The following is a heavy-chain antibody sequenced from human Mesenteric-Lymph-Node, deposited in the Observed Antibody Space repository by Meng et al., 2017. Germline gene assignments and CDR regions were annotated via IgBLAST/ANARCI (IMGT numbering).Heavy chain of an antibody. CDR1: GYTFTGHY. D-gene: IGHD3-16*01. V-gene: IGHV1-2*06. J-gene: IGHJ5*02. CDR2: INPGSGGT. CDR3: TKGGTSLYWFDP. Sequence: QAELGQSGVEVKKPGASVKVSCKASGYTFTGHYMHWVRQAPGQGLEWMGRINPGSGGTNYAQKFQGRVTMTRDTSINTAYMELSSLTSDDTAIYYCTKGGTSLYWFDPWGQGTLVTVSS.